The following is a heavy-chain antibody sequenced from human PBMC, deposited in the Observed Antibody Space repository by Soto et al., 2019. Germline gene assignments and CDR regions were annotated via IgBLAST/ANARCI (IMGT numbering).Heavy chain of an antibody. CDR3: ALVLGAGSIRY. J-gene: IGHJ4*02. Sequence: EVQLLESGGGLVQPGGSLRLSCAASGFTFSSYAMTWVRQAPGKGLEWVSTISLSGRDTYYAGSVEGRFTISRDNSRSTVSLQMNSLRVEDTAEYYCALVLGAGSIRYWGQGTLVIVSS. D-gene: IGHD2-15*01. CDR2: ISLSGRDT. CDR1: GFTFSSYA. V-gene: IGHV3-23*01.